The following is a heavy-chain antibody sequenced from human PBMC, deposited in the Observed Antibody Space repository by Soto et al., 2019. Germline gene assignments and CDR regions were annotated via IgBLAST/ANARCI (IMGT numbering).Heavy chain of an antibody. D-gene: IGHD2-21*01. V-gene: IGHV3-73*02. CDR3: ARCKQKVMHCGLDV. CDR1: GFTLSGSD. CDR2: IRTKSNNFAT. J-gene: IGHJ6*02. Sequence: ERQLVESGGGLVQSGGSLKLSCAASGFTLSGSDIHWVRQASGKGLEWVGRIRTKSNNFATSYAEAVRGRFTISRDNSKNIVHLQMNNLRGEDTAVYYCARCKQKVMHCGLDVWGHGATVTVSS.